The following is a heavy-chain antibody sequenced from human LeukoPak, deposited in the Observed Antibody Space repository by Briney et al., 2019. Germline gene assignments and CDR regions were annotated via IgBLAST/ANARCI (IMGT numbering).Heavy chain of an antibody. D-gene: IGHD1-26*01. CDR1: GFTFSSYS. CDR3: ARAANSGSFRGYIDY. Sequence: PGGSLRLSCAASGFTFSSYSMNWVRQAPGKGLEWISYMSSSGATIFYAESVRGRYTISRDSAKNSLSLQMNSLRDEDTAVYFCARAANSGSFRGYIDYWGQGTLVTVSS. CDR2: MSSSGATI. V-gene: IGHV3-48*02. J-gene: IGHJ4*02.